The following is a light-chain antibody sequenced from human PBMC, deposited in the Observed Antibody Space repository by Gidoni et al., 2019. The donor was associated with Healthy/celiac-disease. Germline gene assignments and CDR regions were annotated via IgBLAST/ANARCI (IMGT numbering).Light chain of an antibody. CDR1: ALPKQY. CDR2: KDR. V-gene: IGLV3-25*03. J-gene: IGLJ2*01. Sequence: SYELTQPPSVSASPGQTARITCSGDALPKQYAYWYQQKPGQAPVLVIYKDRERPSGIPERFSGSSSGTTVTLTISGVQAEDEADYYCQSADSSGTYRVVFGGGTKLTVL. CDR3: QSADSSGTYRVV.